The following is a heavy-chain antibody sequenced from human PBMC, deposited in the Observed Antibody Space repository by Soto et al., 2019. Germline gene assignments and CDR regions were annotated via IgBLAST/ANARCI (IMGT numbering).Heavy chain of an antibody. J-gene: IGHJ4*02. CDR1: GFTFSSYG. CDR3: AKDGYDYSNYIDY. Sequence: GGSLRLSCAASGFTFSSYGMHWVRQAPGKGLERVAVISYDGSNKYYADSVKGRFTISRDNSKNTLYLQMNSLRAEDTAVYYCAKDGYDYSNYIDYWGQGTLVTVSS. CDR2: ISYDGSNK. V-gene: IGHV3-30*18. D-gene: IGHD4-4*01.